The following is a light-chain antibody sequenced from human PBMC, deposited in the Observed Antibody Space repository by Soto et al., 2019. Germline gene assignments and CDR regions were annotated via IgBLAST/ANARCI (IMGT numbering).Light chain of an antibody. V-gene: IGKV3-11*01. Sequence: MVLAQAPATLILSRGESATRDXRASHSVDSYLSWYQHRPGXAPRXXXYDXSNRATGISARLSGSGFGTDFTLTISSLEPEYFAVYYCQNRNRWTLAFGGGTKVDIK. CDR3: QNRNRWTLA. CDR1: HSVDSY. J-gene: IGKJ4*01. CDR2: DXS.